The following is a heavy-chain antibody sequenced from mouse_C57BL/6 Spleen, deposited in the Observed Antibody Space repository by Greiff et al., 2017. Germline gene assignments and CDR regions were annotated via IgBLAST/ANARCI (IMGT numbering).Heavy chain of an antibody. J-gene: IGHJ1*03. D-gene: IGHD1-1*01. V-gene: IGHV1-64*01. CDR3: ASPPLYYGSSYWYFDV. CDR2: IHPNSGST. Sequence: VQLQQPGAELVKPGASVKLSCKASGYTFTSYWMHWVKQRPGQGLEWIGMIHPNSGSTNYNEKFKSKATLTVDKSSSTAYMQLSSLTSEDSAVYYCASPPLYYGSSYWYFDVWGTGTTVTVSS. CDR1: GYTFTSYW.